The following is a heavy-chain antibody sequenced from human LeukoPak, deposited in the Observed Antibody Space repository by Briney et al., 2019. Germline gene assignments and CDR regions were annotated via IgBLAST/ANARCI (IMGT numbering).Heavy chain of an antibody. J-gene: IGHJ6*03. CDR2: IYYSGST. CDR3: ARLVHNYYYYMDV. Sequence: KPSETLSLTCTVSGGSISSYYWTWIRQPPGKGLEWIGYIYYSGSTKYTPSLKSRVTISVDTSKNQFSLKLSSVTAADTAVYYCARLVHNYYYYMDVWGKGTTVTVSS. V-gene: IGHV4-59*01. CDR1: GGSISSYY.